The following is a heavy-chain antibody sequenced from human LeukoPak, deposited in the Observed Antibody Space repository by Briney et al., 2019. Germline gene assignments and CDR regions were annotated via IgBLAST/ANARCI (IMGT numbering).Heavy chain of an antibody. CDR3: ASCSSTNCY. Sequence: PGGSLRLSCAASELTFSSFSMNWVRKAPGKGLEWVSFITGTSSTIYYSDSVKGRFTISRDNAKNSLYLQMNSLRAEDTAVYYCASCSSTNCYWGQGTLVTVSS. CDR1: ELTFSSFS. J-gene: IGHJ4*02. CDR2: ITGTSSTI. D-gene: IGHD2-2*01. V-gene: IGHV3-48*01.